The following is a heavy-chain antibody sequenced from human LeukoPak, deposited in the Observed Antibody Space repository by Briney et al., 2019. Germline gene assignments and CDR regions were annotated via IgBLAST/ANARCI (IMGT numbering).Heavy chain of an antibody. CDR1: GYTFTGYY. CDR3: ARSFLRYFDWLPGY. CDR2: INPNSGGT. V-gene: IGHV1-2*04. J-gene: IGHJ4*02. D-gene: IGHD3-9*01. Sequence: ASVKVSCKASGYTFTGYYMHWVRQAPGQGLEWMGWINPNSGGTNYAQKFQGWVTMTRDTSISTAYMELSRLRSDDTAVYYCARSFLRYFDWLPGYWGQGTLVTVSS.